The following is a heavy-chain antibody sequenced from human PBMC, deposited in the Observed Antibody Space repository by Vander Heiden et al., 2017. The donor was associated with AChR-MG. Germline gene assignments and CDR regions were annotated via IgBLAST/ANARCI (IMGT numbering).Heavy chain of an antibody. CDR2: SSSSGSTI. D-gene: IGHD1-26*01. Sequence: QVQLVDSGGGLVNSGGSLRLYCSDSRFPFSDYYMSWGRQAPGKGLEWVSCSSSSGSTIYYADSVKGRFTISRDNAKNSLYLQRNSLRAEDTAVYYCATNWELLGEDAVDIWGQGTMVTVSS. V-gene: IGHV3-11*01. CDR3: ATNWELLGEDAVDI. CDR1: RFPFSDYY. J-gene: IGHJ3*02.